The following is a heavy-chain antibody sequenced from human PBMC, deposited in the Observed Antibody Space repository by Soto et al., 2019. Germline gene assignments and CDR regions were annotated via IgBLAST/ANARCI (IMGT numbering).Heavy chain of an antibody. J-gene: IGHJ4*02. CDR2: IYYSGST. D-gene: IGHD1-26*01. CDR1: NDSISTYY. Sequence: SETLSLTCTVSNDSISTYYWTWIRQPPGKGLEWIGFIYYSGSTNYNPSLQSRVTISVDTSKNQFSLKMNSVTAADTAVYYCARPGREWGALHYWGQGTLVTVSS. CDR3: ARPGREWGALHY. V-gene: IGHV4-59*08.